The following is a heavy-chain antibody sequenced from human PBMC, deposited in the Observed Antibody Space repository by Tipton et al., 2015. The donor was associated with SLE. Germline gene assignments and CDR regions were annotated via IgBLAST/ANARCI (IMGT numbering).Heavy chain of an antibody. CDR2: VHHSVST. CDR1: GDSISFYY. CDR3: ARAPSGSHDFDY. Sequence: TLSLTCPVSGDSISFYYGTWIRQPPGKGLEWIGHVHHSVSTNYNPSLRSRITISVDTSKNQFSLKMSSVTAADTAVYYCARAPSGSHDFDYWGQGTLVTVSS. D-gene: IGHD1-26*01. V-gene: IGHV4-59*01. J-gene: IGHJ4*02.